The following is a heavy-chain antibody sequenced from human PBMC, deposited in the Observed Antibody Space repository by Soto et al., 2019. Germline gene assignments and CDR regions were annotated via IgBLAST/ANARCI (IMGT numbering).Heavy chain of an antibody. CDR2: IYYSGST. CDR1: GGSISSSSYY. J-gene: IGHJ6*02. D-gene: IGHD5-12*01. V-gene: IGHV4-31*03. CDR3: AASCVACGGFNYYGMDV. Sequence: SETLSLTCTVSGGSISSSSYYWGRIRQPPGKGMEWMGYIYYSGSTYYNPSLKSRVTISVDTSKNQFSLKLSSVTAADTAVYYCAASCVACGGFNYYGMDVWGQGTTVTVSS.